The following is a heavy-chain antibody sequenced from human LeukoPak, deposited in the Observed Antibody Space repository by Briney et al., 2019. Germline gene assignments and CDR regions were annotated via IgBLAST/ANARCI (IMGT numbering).Heavy chain of an antibody. D-gene: IGHD5-18*01. J-gene: IGHJ3*02. Sequence: GASVKVSCKVSGYNFRNYGIGWVRQAPRQGLEWMGWITAGNGNTNYAQKVQGRVTMTTDTSTSTAYMELRSLRSDDTAVYFCARGSARGYSYGYNAFDIWGQGTMVTVSS. CDR1: GYNFRNYG. CDR3: ARGSARGYSYGYNAFDI. CDR2: ITAGNGNT. V-gene: IGHV1-18*01.